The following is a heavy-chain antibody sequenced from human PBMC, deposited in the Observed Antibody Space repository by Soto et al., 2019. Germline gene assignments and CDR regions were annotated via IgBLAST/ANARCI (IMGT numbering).Heavy chain of an antibody. CDR1: GYTFTGYY. V-gene: IGHV1-2*04. CDR2: INPNGGGT. CDR3: ARDRSGSYSGYFDY. Sequence: ASVKVSCKASGYTFTGYYMHWVRQAPGQGLEWMGWINPNGGGTNYAQKFQGWVTMTRDTSISTAYMELSRLRSDDTAVYYCARDRSGSYSGYFDYWGQGTLVTVSS. D-gene: IGHD1-26*01. J-gene: IGHJ4*02.